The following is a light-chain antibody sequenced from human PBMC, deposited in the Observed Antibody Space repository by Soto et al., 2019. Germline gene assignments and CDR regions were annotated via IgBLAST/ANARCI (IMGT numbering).Light chain of an antibody. CDR3: QQYTNWPPVT. Sequence: EIVMTQSPATLSVSPGERVTLSCRASQFISTNLAWYQQRPGQAPGLLIYYASTRATGIPARFSGSGSGTEFSLTISSLQSEDFAVYYCQQYTNWPPVTFGQGTKLEIK. V-gene: IGKV3-15*01. CDR2: YAS. J-gene: IGKJ2*01. CDR1: QFISTN.